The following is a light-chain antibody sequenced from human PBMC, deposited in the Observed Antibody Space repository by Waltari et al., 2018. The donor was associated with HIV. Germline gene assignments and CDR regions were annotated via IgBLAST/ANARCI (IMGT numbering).Light chain of an antibody. Sequence: QSALTQPPSASGSPGQSVTLSCPGTSSDVGGYNYVSWHQQHPGKAPKLMIYDGLKGPSGVPDVFSGSMSGNTASLTVSGLRPEDEAGYYCSSHAGSKVVFGGGTRLTVL. J-gene: IGLJ2*01. V-gene: IGLV2-8*01. CDR2: DGL. CDR1: SSDVGGYNY. CDR3: SSHAGSKVV.